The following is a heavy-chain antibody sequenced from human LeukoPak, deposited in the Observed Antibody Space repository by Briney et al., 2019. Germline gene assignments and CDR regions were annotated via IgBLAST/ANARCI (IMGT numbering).Heavy chain of an antibody. CDR2: IWYDGSNK. V-gene: IGHV3-33*01. CDR1: GFTFSSYG. J-gene: IGHJ6*02. Sequence: GGSLRLSCAASGFTFSSYGMHWVRQAPGKGLEWVAVIWYDGSNKYYADSVKGRFTISRDNSKNTLYLQMNSLRAEDTAVYYCARDPRWIWSGYYPYYYYGMDVWGQGTTVTVSS. CDR3: ARDPRWIWSGYYPYYYYGMDV. D-gene: IGHD3-3*01.